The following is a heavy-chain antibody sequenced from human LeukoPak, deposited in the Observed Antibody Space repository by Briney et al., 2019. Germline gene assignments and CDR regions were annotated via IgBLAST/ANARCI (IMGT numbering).Heavy chain of an antibody. V-gene: IGHV1-46*01. CDR3: ARDHEPRYCSSTSCYTLGVMDDY. CDR2: INPSGGST. D-gene: IGHD2-2*02. CDR1: GYTFTSYY. J-gene: IGHJ4*02. Sequence: ASVKVSCKASGYTFTSYYMHWVRQAPGQGLEWMGIINPSGGSTSYAQKFQGRVTMTRDMSTSTVYMELSSLRSEDTAVYYCARDHEPRYCSSTSCYTLGVMDDYWGQGTLVTVSS.